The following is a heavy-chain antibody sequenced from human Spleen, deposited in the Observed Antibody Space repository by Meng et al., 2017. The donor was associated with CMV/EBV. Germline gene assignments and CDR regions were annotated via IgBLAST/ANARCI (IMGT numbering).Heavy chain of an antibody. CDR2: INPSGGST. J-gene: IGHJ6*02. D-gene: IGHD3-22*01. V-gene: IGHV1-46*01. CDR3: ARDLVVGTYPPRNYGMDV. CDR1: GYTFTSYY. Sequence: ASVKVSCKASGYTFTSYYMHWVRQAPGQGLEWMGIINPSGGSTSYAQKFQGRVTMTRDTSTSTVYMELSSVTAADTAVYYCARDLVVGTYPPRNYGMDVWGQGTTVTVSS.